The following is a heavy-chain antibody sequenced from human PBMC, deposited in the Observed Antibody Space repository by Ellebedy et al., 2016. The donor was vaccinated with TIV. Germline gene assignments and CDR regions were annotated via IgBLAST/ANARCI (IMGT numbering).Heavy chain of an antibody. D-gene: IGHD1-26*01. V-gene: IGHV3-23*01. CDR1: RFTFSIFG. Sequence: GGSLRLXCAASRFTFSIFGLHWVRQAPGKGLEWVSAISGSGDSTYYADSVKGRYTISRDNSKNTLYLQMNSLRAEDTAVYYCAKGPTTRYYYMDVWGKGTTVTVSS. CDR3: AKGPTTRYYYMDV. CDR2: ISGSGDST. J-gene: IGHJ6*03.